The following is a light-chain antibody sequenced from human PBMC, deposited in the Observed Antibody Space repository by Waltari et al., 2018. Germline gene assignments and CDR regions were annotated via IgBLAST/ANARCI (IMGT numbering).Light chain of an antibody. V-gene: IGLV3-10*01. CDR1: GMPKKY. J-gene: IGLJ3*02. CDR3: YSTDRSGNYRV. CDR2: EDS. Sequence: SYELTQPPSVSVSPGQTARTTGSGDGMPKKYASWYQQKSGQAPVLVIYEDSKRPSGIPARFSGSSSGTMATLTISGAQVEDEADYFCYSTDRSGNYRVFGGGTRLTVL.